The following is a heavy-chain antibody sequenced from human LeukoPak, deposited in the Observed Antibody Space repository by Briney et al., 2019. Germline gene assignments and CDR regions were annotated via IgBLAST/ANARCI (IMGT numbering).Heavy chain of an antibody. CDR1: GFTFSSYG. CDR2: ISYDGSNK. Sequence: GGSLRLSCAASGFTFSSYGMHWVRQAPGKGLEWVAVISYDGSNKYYADSVKGRFTISRDNSKNTLYLQMNSLRAEDTAVYYCANLGISSGRFDYWGQGTLVTVPS. J-gene: IGHJ4*02. V-gene: IGHV3-30*18. CDR3: ANLGISSGRFDY. D-gene: IGHD6-19*01.